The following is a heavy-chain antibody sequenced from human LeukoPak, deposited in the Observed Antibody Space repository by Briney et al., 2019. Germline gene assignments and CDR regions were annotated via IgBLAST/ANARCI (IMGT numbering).Heavy chain of an antibody. CDR1: GYTFTDYY. J-gene: IGHJ4*02. CDR2: VDPEDGET. Sequence: ASVKVSCKVSGYTFTDYYMHWVQQAPGKGLGWMGLVDPEDGETIYAEKFQGRVTITADTSTDTAYMELSSLRSEDTAVYYCATSAAGMMSVDYWGQGTLVTVSS. CDR3: ATSAAGMMSVDY. D-gene: IGHD6-13*01. V-gene: IGHV1-69-2*01.